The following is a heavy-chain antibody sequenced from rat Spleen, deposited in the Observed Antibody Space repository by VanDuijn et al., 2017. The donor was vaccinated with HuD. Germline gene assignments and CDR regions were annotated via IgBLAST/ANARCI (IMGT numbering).Heavy chain of an antibody. J-gene: IGHJ2*01. CDR1: GFTFSDYN. CDR2: ISYDGSST. Sequence: EVQLVESDGGLVQPGRSLKLSCAASGFTFSDYNMAWVRQAPKKGLEWVATISYDGSSTYYRDSVKGRFTISRDNTKNTLYLQMYSLRSEDTATYYCARETGYNSYFDYWGQGVMVTVSS. D-gene: IGHD1-4*01. V-gene: IGHV5-7*01. CDR3: ARETGYNSYFDY.